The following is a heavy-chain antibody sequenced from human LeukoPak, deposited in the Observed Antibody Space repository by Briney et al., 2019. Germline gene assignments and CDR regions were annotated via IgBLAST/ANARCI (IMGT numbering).Heavy chain of an antibody. D-gene: IGHD5-12*01. Sequence: SETLSLTCAVYGGSFSGYYWSWIRQPPGKGLEWIGEINHSGSTNYNPSLKGRVTISVDTSKNQFSLKLSSVTAADTAVYYCARGAEMAIDYWGQGTLVTVSS. CDR2: INHSGST. CDR3: ARGAEMAIDY. V-gene: IGHV4-34*01. CDR1: GGSFSGYY. J-gene: IGHJ4*02.